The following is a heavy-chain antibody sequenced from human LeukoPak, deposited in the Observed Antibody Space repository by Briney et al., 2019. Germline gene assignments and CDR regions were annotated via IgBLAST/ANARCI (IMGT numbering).Heavy chain of an antibody. Sequence: ASVKVSCKASGYTFTGYYMHWVRQAPGQGLEWMGWINPSGGSTSYAQKFQGRVTMTRDMSTSTVYMELSSLRSEDTAVYYCASPMNPGGVTCLAHWGQGTLVTVSS. CDR1: GYTFTGYY. J-gene: IGHJ4*02. CDR3: ASPMNPGGVTCLAH. D-gene: IGHD2-21*02. V-gene: IGHV1-46*01. CDR2: INPSGGST.